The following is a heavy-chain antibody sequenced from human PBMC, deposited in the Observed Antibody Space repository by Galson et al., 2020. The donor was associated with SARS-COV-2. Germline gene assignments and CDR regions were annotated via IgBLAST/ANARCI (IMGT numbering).Heavy chain of an antibody. Sequence: ASVKVSCKVSGYSLTELSMYWVRQAPGKGLEWMGGFDRHDEETFYAEKFRGRVTMTEDTSTDTGFMELSSLTSEDPAVYYCATTGSSPIFGVVIYAMAVWGQGTGVIVSS. V-gene: IGHV1-24*01. CDR2: FDRHDEET. CDR1: GYSLTELS. D-gene: IGHD3-3*01. CDR3: ATTGSSPIFGVVIYAMAV. J-gene: IGHJ6*02.